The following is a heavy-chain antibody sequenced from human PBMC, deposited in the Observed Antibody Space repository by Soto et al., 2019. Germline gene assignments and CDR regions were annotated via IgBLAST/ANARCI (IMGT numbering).Heavy chain of an antibody. J-gene: IGHJ3*02. CDR2: IYYSGST. Sequence: PSETLSLTCTVSGGSISSYYWSWIRQPPGKGLEWIGYIYYSGSTNYNPSLKSRVTISVDTSKNQFSLKLSSVTAADTAVYYCARVARKDAFDIWGQGTMVTVSS. V-gene: IGHV4-59*01. CDR3: ARVARKDAFDI. CDR1: GGSISSYY. D-gene: IGHD2-21*01.